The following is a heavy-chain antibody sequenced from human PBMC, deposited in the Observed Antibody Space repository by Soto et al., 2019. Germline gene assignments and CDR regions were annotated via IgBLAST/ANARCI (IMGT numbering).Heavy chain of an antibody. D-gene: IGHD2-15*01. Sequence: QVQLVQSGAEVKKPGSSVKVSCKASGGTFSSYAISWVRQAPGQGLEWMGGIIPIFGTANYAQRFQGRVTITADESTSTADMELSSLRSEDTAVYYCARVDCSGGSCYLVAFDIWGQGTMVTVSS. CDR1: GGTFSSYA. CDR3: ARVDCSGGSCYLVAFDI. CDR2: IIPIFGTA. V-gene: IGHV1-69*12. J-gene: IGHJ3*02.